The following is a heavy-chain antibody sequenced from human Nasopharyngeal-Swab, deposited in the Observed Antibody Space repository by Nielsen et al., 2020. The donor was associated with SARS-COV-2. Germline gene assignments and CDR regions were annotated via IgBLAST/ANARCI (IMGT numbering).Heavy chain of an antibody. CDR3: AIDYGGNSRNY. V-gene: IGHV3-23*01. CDR2: ISGSGDST. Sequence: GESLKISCAASGFTFSSYAMSWVRQAPGKGLEWVSGISGSGDSTYYTDSVKGRFTISRDNSKNTLYLQMNSLRAEDTAVYYGAIDYGGNSRNYWGQGTLVTVSS. D-gene: IGHD4-23*01. J-gene: IGHJ4*02. CDR1: GFTFSSYA.